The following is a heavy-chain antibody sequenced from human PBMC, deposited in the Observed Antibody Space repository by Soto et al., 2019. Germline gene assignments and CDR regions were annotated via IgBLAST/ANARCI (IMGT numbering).Heavy chain of an antibody. D-gene: IGHD6-6*01. CDR2: ISGSGGDT. CDR1: GFTFSSYA. J-gene: IGHJ4*02. V-gene: IGHV3-23*01. CDR3: AKGGRSSSGLDFDY. Sequence: EVQLLEPGGGLVQPGGSLRLSCAASGFTFSSYAMNWVRQAPGKGLEWVSTISGSGGDTYYADSVKGRFTISRDNSKYTLSLQMDSLRADDTAVYYCAKGGRSSSGLDFDYWGQGTLVTVSS.